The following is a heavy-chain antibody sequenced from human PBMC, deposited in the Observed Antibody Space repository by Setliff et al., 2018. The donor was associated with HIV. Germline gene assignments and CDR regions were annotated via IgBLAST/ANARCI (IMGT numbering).Heavy chain of an antibody. CDR3: ARWKSSGYNYFDY. Sequence: PSETLSLTCAVSGGSISSSNWWGWVRQPPGKGLEWIGEIYHSGTTNYNPSLKSRVTISVDKSKNHFSLELNSVTAADTAVYYCARWKSSGYNYFDYWGQGTLVTVSS. V-gene: IGHV4-4*02. CDR2: IYHSGTT. J-gene: IGHJ4*02. D-gene: IGHD5-12*01. CDR1: GGSISSSNW.